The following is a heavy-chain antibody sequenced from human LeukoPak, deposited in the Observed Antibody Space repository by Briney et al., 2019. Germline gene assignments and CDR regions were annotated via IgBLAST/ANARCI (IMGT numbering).Heavy chain of an antibody. CDR1: GFTFSSYS. CDR3: ARDVDNCSGGSCYSRNWFDP. D-gene: IGHD2-15*01. Sequence: PGGSLRLSCAASGFTFSSYSMNWVRQAPGKGLEWVSSISSSSSYIYYADSVKGRFTISRDNAKNSLYLQMNSLRAEDTAVYYCARDVDNCSGGSCYSRNWFDPWGQGTLVTVSS. J-gene: IGHJ5*02. CDR2: ISSSSSYI. V-gene: IGHV3-21*01.